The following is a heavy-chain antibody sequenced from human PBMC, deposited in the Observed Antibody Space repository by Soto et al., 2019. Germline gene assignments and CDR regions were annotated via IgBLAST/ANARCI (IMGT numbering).Heavy chain of an antibody. CDR1: GFTFSSYG. CDR3: ARDMRSSWGQQDHYYYYYGMDV. Sequence: QVQLVESGGGVVQPGRSLRLSCAASGFTFSSYGMHWVRQAPGKGLEWVAVIWYDGSNKDYADSVKGRFTISRDNSKNTLYLQMNSLRAEDTAGYYCARDMRSSWGQQDHYYYYYGMDVWGQGPTVSVSS. D-gene: IGHD2-2*01. J-gene: IGHJ6*02. CDR2: IWYDGSNK. V-gene: IGHV3-33*01.